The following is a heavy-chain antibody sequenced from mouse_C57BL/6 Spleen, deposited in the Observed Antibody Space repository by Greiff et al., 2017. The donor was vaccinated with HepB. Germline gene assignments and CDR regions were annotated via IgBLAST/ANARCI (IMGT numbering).Heavy chain of an antibody. V-gene: IGHV1-80*01. CDR2: IYPGDGDT. D-gene: IGHD1-1*01. Sequence: VQLKESGAELVKPGASVKISCKASGYAFSSYWMNWVKQRPGKGLEWIGQIYPGDGDTNYNGKFKGKATLTADKSSSTAYMQLSSLTSEDSAVYFCARSGTTVVATRYFDVWGTGTTVTVSS. CDR1: GYAFSSYW. J-gene: IGHJ1*03. CDR3: ARSGTTVVATRYFDV.